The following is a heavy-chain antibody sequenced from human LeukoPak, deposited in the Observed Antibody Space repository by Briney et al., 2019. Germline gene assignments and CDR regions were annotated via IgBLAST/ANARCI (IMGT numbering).Heavy chain of an antibody. J-gene: IGHJ4*02. CDR1: GFTFSNYG. V-gene: IGHV3-21*01. D-gene: IGHD1-26*01. CDR2: ISSSSSYI. CDR3: ARDAPLWGANRCLDY. Sequence: PGGSLRLSCAASGFTFSNYGMSWVRQAPGKGLEWVSSISSSSSYIYYADSVKGRFTISRDNAKNSLYLQMNSLRAEDTAVYYCARDAPLWGANRCLDYWGQGTLVTVSS.